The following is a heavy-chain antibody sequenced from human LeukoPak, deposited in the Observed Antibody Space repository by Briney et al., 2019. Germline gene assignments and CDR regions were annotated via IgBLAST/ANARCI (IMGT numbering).Heavy chain of an antibody. V-gene: IGHV4-4*02. J-gene: IGHJ6*04. CDR3: ARDRKDYDILTGYYRRSRYYYYGMDV. D-gene: IGHD3-9*01. Sequence: SGTLSLTCVVSGGSISSSNWWSWVRQPPGKGLEWIGEIYHSGSTNYNPSLKSRVTISVDKSKNQFSLKLSSVTAADTAVYYCARDRKDYDILTGYYRRSRYYYYGMDVWGKGTTVTVSS. CDR1: GGSISSSNW. CDR2: IYHSGST.